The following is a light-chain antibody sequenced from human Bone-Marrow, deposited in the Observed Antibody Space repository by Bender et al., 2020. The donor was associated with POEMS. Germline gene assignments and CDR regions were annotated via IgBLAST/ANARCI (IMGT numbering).Light chain of an antibody. J-gene: IGLJ3*02. Sequence: QSALTQPASVSGSPGQSITISCSGSGSNIGGYPVNWYQQLPGTAPRLLIYTNNERPSGVPDRFSGSKSGTSASLAITGVQAEDEADYYCQAYDRSLSGPWVFGGGTKLTVL. CDR3: QAYDRSLSGPWV. CDR1: GSNIGGYP. CDR2: TNN. V-gene: IGLV1-44*01.